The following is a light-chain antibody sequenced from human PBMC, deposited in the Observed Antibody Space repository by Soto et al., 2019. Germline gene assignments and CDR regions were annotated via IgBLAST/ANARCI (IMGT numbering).Light chain of an antibody. J-gene: IGKJ1*01. Sequence: EIVLTQSPGTLSLSPGERATLSCRASQSASSSYLARYQQKPGQAPRLLIYGASSRATGIPDRFSGSGSGTDSTLKISRLEPEDFAVYYCQQYGSSPTFGQGTKVEIK. CDR1: QSASSSY. CDR3: QQYGSSPT. CDR2: GAS. V-gene: IGKV3-20*01.